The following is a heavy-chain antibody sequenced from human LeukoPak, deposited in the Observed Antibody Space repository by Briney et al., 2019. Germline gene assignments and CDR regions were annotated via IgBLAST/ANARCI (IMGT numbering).Heavy chain of an antibody. CDR3: ARTFEQWLAFDY. CDR1: GGSFSGYY. D-gene: IGHD6-19*01. J-gene: IGHJ4*02. Sequence: SETLSLTCAVYGGSFSGYYWSWIRQPPGKGLEWIGEINHSGSTNYNPSLKSRVTISVDTSKNQFSLKLSSVTAADTAVYYCARTFEQWLAFDYWGQGTLVTVSS. CDR2: INHSGST. V-gene: IGHV4-34*01.